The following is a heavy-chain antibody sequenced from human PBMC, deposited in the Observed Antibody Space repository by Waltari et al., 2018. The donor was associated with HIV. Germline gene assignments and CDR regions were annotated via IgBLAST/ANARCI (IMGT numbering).Heavy chain of an antibody. Sequence: EVQLVESGGGLVEPGGSLRLSCVASGFTFSRYWMHWVRQAPGKGLMWVSRINSEGSSTTYADSVKGRFTISRDNAKNTLYLQMNSLRAEDTAVYYCARHLPANDYWGQGTLVTVSS. D-gene: IGHD2-2*01. J-gene: IGHJ4*02. V-gene: IGHV3-74*01. CDR3: ARHLPANDY. CDR1: GFTFSRYW. CDR2: INSEGSST.